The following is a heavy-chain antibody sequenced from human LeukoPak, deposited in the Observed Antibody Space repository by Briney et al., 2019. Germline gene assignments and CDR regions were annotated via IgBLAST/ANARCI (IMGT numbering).Heavy chain of an antibody. Sequence: GGSLRLSCAASGFTFSSYAMHWVRQAPGKGLEWVAVISYDENNKFYADSVKGRFTISRDNSKNTLYLQMNSLRAEDTAVYYCAKDYLHSGYGSPGYWGQGTLVTVSS. CDR2: ISYDENNK. V-gene: IGHV3-30-3*01. D-gene: IGHD5-12*01. CDR1: GFTFSSYA. CDR3: AKDYLHSGYGSPGY. J-gene: IGHJ4*02.